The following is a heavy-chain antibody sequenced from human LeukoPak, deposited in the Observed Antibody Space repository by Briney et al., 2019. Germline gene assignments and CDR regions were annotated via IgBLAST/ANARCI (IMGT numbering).Heavy chain of an antibody. CDR2: INPSNGNT. J-gene: IGHJ6*02. CDR3: ARDQRGSGYYGMDV. CDR1: GYTFTYHY. V-gene: IGHV1-46*01. Sequence: ASVKVSCKASGYTFTYHYIRLVRQVPGQGLEWMGIINPSNGNTNYAQKFQGRVTMTRDTSTSTVYVELSRLRSDDTAVYYCARDQRGSGYYGMDVWGQGTTVTVSS. D-gene: IGHD3-10*01.